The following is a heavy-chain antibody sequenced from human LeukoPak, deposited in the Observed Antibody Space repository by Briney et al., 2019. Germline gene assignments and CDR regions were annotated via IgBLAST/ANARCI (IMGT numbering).Heavy chain of an antibody. D-gene: IGHD2-2*01. CDR3: ARDLMYYTMSCYDGDFDY. V-gene: IGHV1-18*01. CDR2: ISAYNHNT. Sequence: ASVKVSCKASGYSFINFGLSWVRQAPGQGLEWMGWISAYNHNTNYAQKFQGRVTMTIDTSTTTVYMELRSLRSDDTAIYYCARDLMYYTMSCYDGDFDYWGQGTPVTVSS. CDR1: GYSFINFG. J-gene: IGHJ4*02.